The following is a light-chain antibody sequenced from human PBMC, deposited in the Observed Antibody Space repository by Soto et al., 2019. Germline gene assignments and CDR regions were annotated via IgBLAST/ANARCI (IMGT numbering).Light chain of an antibody. CDR3: QQSYSPTT. CDR1: QSISSY. Sequence: DIQMTQSPSSLSASVGDRVTITCRASQSISSYLTWYQQKPGKAPKLLIYAASSLQSGVPSRFSGRGSGTDFTLTISSLQPEDFATYYCQQSYSPTTFGGGTKVEIK. CDR2: AAS. J-gene: IGKJ4*01. V-gene: IGKV1-39*01.